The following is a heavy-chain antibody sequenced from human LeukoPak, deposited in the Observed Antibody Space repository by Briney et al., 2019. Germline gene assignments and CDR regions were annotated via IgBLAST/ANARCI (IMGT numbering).Heavy chain of an antibody. V-gene: IGHV4-39*01. Sequence: SETLSLTCTVSSGSISSSSYYWGWIRQPPGKGLKWIGSIYYSGSTYYNPSLKSRVTISVDTSKNQFSLKLSSVTAADTAVYYCAMVTYGSGSYWTEGDYWGQGTLVTVSS. CDR1: SGSISSSSYY. J-gene: IGHJ4*02. CDR2: IYYSGST. D-gene: IGHD3-10*01. CDR3: AMVTYGSGSYWTEGDY.